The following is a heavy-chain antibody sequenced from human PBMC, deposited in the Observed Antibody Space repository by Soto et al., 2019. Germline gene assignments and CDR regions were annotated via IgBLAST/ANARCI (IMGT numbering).Heavy chain of an antibody. J-gene: IGHJ6*01. CDR2: ISASGGST. CDR3: FQREDCERSCRSGMDF. D-gene: IGHD1-1*01. Sequence: RVRPAKGKGLEWVSAISASGGSTYYVDSVKGRFTISRDNSKNTLFLQMNSLRAEDTAVYYCFQREDCERSCRSGMDFWLHGSSVPVSS. V-gene: IGHV3-23*01.